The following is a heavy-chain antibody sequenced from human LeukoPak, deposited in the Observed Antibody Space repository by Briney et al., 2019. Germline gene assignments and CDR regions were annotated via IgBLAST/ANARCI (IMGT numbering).Heavy chain of an antibody. CDR1: GFIFKDFP. Sequence: GGSLRLSCAVSGFIFKDFPMTWVRQAPGKGLEWLSGISAGGDLTFHADSLKGRFTISRDNSKNTLYLQMNSLRAEDTAVYYCARGRAAAGISELDYWGQGTLVTVSS. V-gene: IGHV3-23*01. J-gene: IGHJ4*02. CDR3: ARGRAAAGISELDY. CDR2: ISAGGDLT. D-gene: IGHD6-13*01.